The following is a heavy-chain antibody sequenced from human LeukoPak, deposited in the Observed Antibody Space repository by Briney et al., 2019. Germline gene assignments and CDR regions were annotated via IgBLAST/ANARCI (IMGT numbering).Heavy chain of an antibody. CDR2: ISYDGSNK. CDR3: ARGGYDILTGDWFDP. CDR1: GFTFSSYV. D-gene: IGHD3-9*01. Sequence: GGSLRLSCAASGFTFSSYVMHWVRQAPGKGLEGVAVISYDGSNKYYADSVKGRFTISRDNSQNTLYLQMNSLRAEDTAVYYCARGGYDILTGDWFDPWGQGTLVTVSS. V-gene: IGHV3-30*04. J-gene: IGHJ5*02.